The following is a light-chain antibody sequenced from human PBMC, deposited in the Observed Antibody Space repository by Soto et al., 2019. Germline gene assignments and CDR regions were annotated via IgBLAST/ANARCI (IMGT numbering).Light chain of an antibody. J-gene: IGLJ2*01. Sequence: QSALTQPASVSGSPGQSITISCTGTSSDVGGYNYVSWYQQHPGKAPKLMIYDVSNRPSGVSNRFSGSKSGNTASLTISGLHAEDEDDYYCSSYTSSSTLVVFGGGTQLTVL. CDR3: SSYTSSSTLVV. CDR1: SSDVGGYNY. V-gene: IGLV2-14*01. CDR2: DVS.